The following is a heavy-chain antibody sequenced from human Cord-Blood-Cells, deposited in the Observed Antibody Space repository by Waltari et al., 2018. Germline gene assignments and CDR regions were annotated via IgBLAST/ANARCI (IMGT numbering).Heavy chain of an antibody. J-gene: IGHJ4*02. CDR1: GGTFSSYA. D-gene: IGHD1-26*01. V-gene: IGHV1-69*01. CDR3: AIYAELRSPFDY. CDR2: IIPIFGTA. Sequence: QVKLGESEAEVKKPGSWVKVSCKASGGTFSSYAIRWVRQAPGQGLEWVGGIIPIFGTANYAQKFQGRGTSSADDSTSTAYRGLSRLRSEDTAVYYGAIYAELRSPFDYWGQGTLVTVAS.